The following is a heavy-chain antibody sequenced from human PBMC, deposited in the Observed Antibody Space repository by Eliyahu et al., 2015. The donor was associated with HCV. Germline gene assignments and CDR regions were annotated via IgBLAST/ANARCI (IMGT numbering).Heavy chain of an antibody. V-gene: IGHV3-23*01. CDR3: AKEAPFGYGDTRLFDY. CDR2: ISGSGGVT. J-gene: IGHJ4*02. D-gene: IGHD4/OR15-4a*01. Sequence: VRQAPGKGLEWVSEISGSGGVTYYADSVKGRFTISRDTSKTTLYMEMNSLRAEDTAVYYCAKEAPFGYGDTRLFDYWGQGTLVTVSS.